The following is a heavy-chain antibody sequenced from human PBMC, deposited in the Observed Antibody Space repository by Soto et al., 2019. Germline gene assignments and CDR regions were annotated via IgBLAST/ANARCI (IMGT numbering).Heavy chain of an antibody. CDR3: AKVVGDGNDYYDC. CDR1: GFTFSSCA. Sequence: EVQLLESGGGLVQPGGSLRLSCAASGFTFSSCAMGWVRQAPGKGLEWVSGISGNGGSTYYADSVKGRFTISRDTSKNTLYLQRDSRGGEDTAIYYCAKVVGDGNDYYDCWGQGTLVTVSS. V-gene: IGHV3-23*01. CDR2: ISGNGGST. D-gene: IGHD3-22*01. J-gene: IGHJ4*02.